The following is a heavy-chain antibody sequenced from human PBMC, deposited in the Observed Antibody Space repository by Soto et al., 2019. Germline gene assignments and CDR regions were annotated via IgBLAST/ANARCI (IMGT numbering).Heavy chain of an antibody. V-gene: IGHV3-30*18. Sequence: GGSLRLSCAASGFTFSSYGMHWVRHAPGKGLEWVAVISYDGSNKYYADSVKGRFTISRDNSRNTLYLQMNSLRAEDTAVYYCAKGRGYSGYDILLIDYWGQGTLVTVSS. CDR3: AKGRGYSGYDILLIDY. CDR2: ISYDGSNK. J-gene: IGHJ4*02. CDR1: GFTFSSYG. D-gene: IGHD5-12*01.